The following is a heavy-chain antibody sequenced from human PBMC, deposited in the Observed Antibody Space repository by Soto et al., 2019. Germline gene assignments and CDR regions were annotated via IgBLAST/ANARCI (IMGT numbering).Heavy chain of an antibody. CDR2: IYYTGST. J-gene: IGHJ4*02. D-gene: IGHD2-8*01. Sequence: QLQLQESGPGLVKPSETLSVTCSVSGDSIGTINYYWGWLRQPPGKGPEWIGSIYYTGSTHYNPSLRGRATVSVDTSKHQFSLRLTSVTAADTAVYYCARHPGYTVPTVYATHYFDDWGQGVLVTVSS. CDR1: GDSIGTINYY. CDR3: ARHPGYTVPTVYATHYFDD. V-gene: IGHV4-39*01.